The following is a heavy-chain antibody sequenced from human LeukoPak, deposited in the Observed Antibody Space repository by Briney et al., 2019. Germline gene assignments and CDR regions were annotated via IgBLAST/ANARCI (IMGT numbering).Heavy chain of an antibody. Sequence: PGGSLRLSCAASGFTFSSYGMHWVRQAPGKGLEWVAFIRYDGSNKYYADSVKGRFTISRDNSKNTLYLQMNSLRAEDTAVYYCAKAFCSSTSCYTYDYWGQGTLVTVSS. J-gene: IGHJ4*02. CDR2: IRYDGSNK. CDR3: AKAFCSSTSCYTYDY. CDR1: GFTFSSYG. V-gene: IGHV3-30*02. D-gene: IGHD2-2*02.